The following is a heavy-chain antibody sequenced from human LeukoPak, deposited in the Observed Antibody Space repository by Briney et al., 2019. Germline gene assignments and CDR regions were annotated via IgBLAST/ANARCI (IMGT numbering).Heavy chain of an antibody. CDR1: GYTFTSYG. Sequence: ASVKVSCKASGYTFTSYGISWVRQAPGQGLEWMGWISAYNGNTNYAQKLQGRVTMTTDTSTSTAYMELRSLRSDDTAVYYCARDLGYDSIDPYQVDYWGQGTLVTVSS. D-gene: IGHD3-22*01. J-gene: IGHJ4*02. CDR2: ISAYNGNT. V-gene: IGHV1-18*01. CDR3: ARDLGYDSIDPYQVDY.